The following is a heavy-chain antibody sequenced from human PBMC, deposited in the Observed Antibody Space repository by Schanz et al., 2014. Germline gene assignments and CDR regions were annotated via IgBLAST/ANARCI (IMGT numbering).Heavy chain of an antibody. CDR1: GFTFSRHA. J-gene: IGHJ4*02. V-gene: IGHV3-74*02. CDR3: AKGFGGYDLVLDY. CDR2: TSHDGSFT. Sequence: EVQLVESGGGLVQPGGSLRLSCAASGFTFSRHAMNWVRQAPGKGLVWVSRTSHDGSFTTFADSVKGRFTISRDNSKNTLSLQMNSLRAEDTAVYYCAKGFGGYDLVLDYWGQGTLVTVSS. D-gene: IGHD5-12*01.